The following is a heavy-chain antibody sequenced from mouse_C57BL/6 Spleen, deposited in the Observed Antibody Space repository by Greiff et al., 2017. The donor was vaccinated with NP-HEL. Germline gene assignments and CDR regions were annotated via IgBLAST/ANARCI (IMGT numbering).Heavy chain of an antibody. D-gene: IGHD1-1*01. V-gene: IGHV5-17*01. CDR3: ARGRGSSPYYYAMDY. CDR2: ISSGSSTI. Sequence: EVQGVESGGGLVKPGGSLKLSCAASGFTFSDYGMHWVRQAPEKGLEWVAYISSGSSTIYYADTVKGRFTISRDNAKNTLFLQMTSLRSEDTAMYYCARGRGSSPYYYAMDYWGQGTSVTVSS. CDR1: GFTFSDYG. J-gene: IGHJ4*01.